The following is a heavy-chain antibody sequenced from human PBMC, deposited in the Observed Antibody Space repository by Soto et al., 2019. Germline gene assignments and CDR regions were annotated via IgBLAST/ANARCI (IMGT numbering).Heavy chain of an antibody. V-gene: IGHV1-24*01. D-gene: IGHD3-22*01. J-gene: IGHJ4*02. CDR3: ATPRTYYETSGLDF. CDR2: LDPEDGEP. CDR1: GHTLRELS. Sequence: ASVKVSCKIFGHTLRELSMCWVRQAPGKGLEWMGGLDPEDGEPVYAPKFQGRVTMTEDTSRDTAYMEVSSLGSEDTAVYYCATPRTYYETSGLDFWGKGTLVTVSS.